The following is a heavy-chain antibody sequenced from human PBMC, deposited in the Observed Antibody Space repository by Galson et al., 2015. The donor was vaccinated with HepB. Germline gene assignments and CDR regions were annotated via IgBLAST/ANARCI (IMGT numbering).Heavy chain of an antibody. D-gene: IGHD3-9*01. CDR3: ARDEDFDWLLHPNYYYYGMDV. CDR2: IIPIFGTA. Sequence: SVKVSCKASGGTFSSYAISWVRQAPGQGLEWMGGIIPIFGTANYAQKFQGRVTITADKSTSTAYMELSSLRSEDTAVYYCARDEDFDWLLHPNYYYYGMDVWGQGTTVTVSS. J-gene: IGHJ6*02. V-gene: IGHV1-69*06. CDR1: GGTFSSYA.